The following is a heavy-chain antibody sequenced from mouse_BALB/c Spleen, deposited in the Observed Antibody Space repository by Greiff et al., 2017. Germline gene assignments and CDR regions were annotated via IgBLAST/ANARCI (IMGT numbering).Heavy chain of an antibody. D-gene: IGHD1-2*01. CDR1: GFAFSSYD. CDR2: ISSGGGST. Sequence: DVHLVESGGGLVKPGGSLKLSCAASGFAFSSYDMSWVRQTPEKRLEWVAYISSGGGSTYYPDTVKGRFTISRDNAKNTLYLQMSSLKSEDTAMYYCARQGITTATFAYWGQGTLVTVSA. J-gene: IGHJ3*01. CDR3: ARQGITTATFAY. V-gene: IGHV5-12-1*01.